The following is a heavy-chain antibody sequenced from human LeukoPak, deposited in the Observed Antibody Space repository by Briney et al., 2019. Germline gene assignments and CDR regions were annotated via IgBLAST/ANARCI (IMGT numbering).Heavy chain of an antibody. J-gene: IGHJ6*02. V-gene: IGHV4-31*03. D-gene: IGHD3-22*01. CDR1: GGSISSGGYY. CDR2: IYYSGST. CDR3: SSGYYYGRRGYYGMDV. Sequence: SETLSLTCTVSGGSISSGGYYWSWIRQHPGQGLEWIGYIYYSGSTYYNPALKSRVTISVDTSKNQFSLKLSSVTAADTAVYYCSSGYYYGRRGYYGMDVWGQGTTVTVSS.